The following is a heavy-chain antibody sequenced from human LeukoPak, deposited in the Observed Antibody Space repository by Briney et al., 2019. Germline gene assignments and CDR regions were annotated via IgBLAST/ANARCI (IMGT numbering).Heavy chain of an antibody. CDR1: GGSMSSYY. Sequence: SETLSLTCTVSGGSMSSYYWSWIRQPPGKGLEWIGSIYYSGSTNYNPSLKSRVTISADTSKNHFSLKLTSVTAADTAVYYCARDQTYSGSGIYTYFDYWGQGILVTVSS. D-gene: IGHD3-10*01. J-gene: IGHJ4*02. CDR2: IYYSGST. CDR3: ARDQTYSGSGIYTYFDY. V-gene: IGHV4-59*12.